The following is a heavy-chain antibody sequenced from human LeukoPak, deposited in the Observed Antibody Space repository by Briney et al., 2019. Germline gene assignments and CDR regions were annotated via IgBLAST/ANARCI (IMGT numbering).Heavy chain of an antibody. CDR1: GFTFDVYG. Sequence: PGGSLRLSCAASGFTFDVYGMSWVRQAPGKGLEWVSSINWNGGSTGYADSVKGRFTISRDSAKNSLYLQMNSLRADDTALYYCARDSFSGSSLDYWGQGTLVTVSS. CDR2: INWNGGST. J-gene: IGHJ4*02. CDR3: ARDSFSGSSLDY. V-gene: IGHV3-20*04. D-gene: IGHD1-26*01.